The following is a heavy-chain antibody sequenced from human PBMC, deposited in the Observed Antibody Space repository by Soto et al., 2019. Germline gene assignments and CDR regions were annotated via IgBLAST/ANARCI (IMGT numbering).Heavy chain of an antibody. V-gene: IGHV1-3*01. CDR1: GYTFTSYA. Sequence: ASVKVSCKASGYTFTSYAMHWVRQAPGQGLEWMGWINPGNGNTSYSQKFQGRVTMTRNTSISTAYMELGSLRSEDTAVYYCARATLPGIRFDAFDIWGQGTMVTVSS. CDR2: INPGNGNT. J-gene: IGHJ3*02. D-gene: IGHD1-20*01. CDR3: ARATLPGIRFDAFDI.